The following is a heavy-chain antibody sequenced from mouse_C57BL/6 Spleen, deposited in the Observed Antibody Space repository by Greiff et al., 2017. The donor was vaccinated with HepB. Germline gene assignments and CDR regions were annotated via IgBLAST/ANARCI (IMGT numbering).Heavy chain of an antibody. V-gene: IGHV14-4*01. Sequence: VQLQQSGAELVRPGASVKLSCTASGFNIKDDYMHWVKQRPEQGLEWIGWIDPENGDTEYASKFQGKATITADTSSNTAYLQLSSLTSEDTAVYYCTSLTGTSDDYWGQGTTRTVSS. J-gene: IGHJ2*01. D-gene: IGHD4-1*01. CDR3: TSLTGTSDDY. CDR2: IDPENGDT. CDR1: GFNIKDDY.